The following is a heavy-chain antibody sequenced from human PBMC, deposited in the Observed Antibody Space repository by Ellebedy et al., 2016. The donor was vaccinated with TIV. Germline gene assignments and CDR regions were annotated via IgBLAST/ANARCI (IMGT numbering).Heavy chain of an antibody. Sequence: ASVKVSCKASGYTFTAYYIHWVRQAPGQGLEWMGWINPDSGGTNFAQKFQGRVTMTRDTPINTVYMELKRLEFDDTAVYYCARVRRGSSGMDVWGQGTTVTVSS. CDR2: INPDSGGT. D-gene: IGHD6-13*01. V-gene: IGHV1-2*02. J-gene: IGHJ6*02. CDR3: ARVRRGSSGMDV. CDR1: GYTFTAYY.